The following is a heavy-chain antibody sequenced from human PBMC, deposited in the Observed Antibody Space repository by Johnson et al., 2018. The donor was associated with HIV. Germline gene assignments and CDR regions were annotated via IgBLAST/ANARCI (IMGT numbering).Heavy chain of an antibody. J-gene: IGHJ3*02. D-gene: IGHD3-10*01. CDR1: GFTFSSYW. Sequence: VQLVESGGGLVQPGGSLRLSCAASGFTFSSYWMSWVRQAPGKGLEWVSAIGTAGDTYYPGSVKGRFTISRENAKNSLYLQMNSLRAGDTAVYYCARSITMVRGVIGGAFDIWGQGTMVTVSS. V-gene: IGHV3-13*01. CDR2: IGTAGDT. CDR3: ARSITMVRGVIGGAFDI.